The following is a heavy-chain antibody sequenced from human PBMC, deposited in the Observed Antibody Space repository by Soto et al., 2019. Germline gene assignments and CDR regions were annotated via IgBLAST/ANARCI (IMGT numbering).Heavy chain of an antibody. CDR3: ARDLGYSSSAGWFDP. D-gene: IGHD6-13*01. CDR2: IYYSGST. Sequence: SETLSLTCTVSGGSVSSGSYYWSWIRQPPGKGLEWIGYIYYSGSTNYNPSLKSRVTISVDTSKNQFSLKLSSVTAADTAVYYCARDLGYSSSAGWFDPWGQGTLVTVSS. CDR1: GGSVSSGSYY. V-gene: IGHV4-61*01. J-gene: IGHJ5*02.